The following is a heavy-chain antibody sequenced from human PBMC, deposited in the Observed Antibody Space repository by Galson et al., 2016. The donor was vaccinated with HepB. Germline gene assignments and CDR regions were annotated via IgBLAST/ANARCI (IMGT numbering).Heavy chain of an antibody. Sequence: SLRLSCAASGFTFSDHYMDWVRQAPGKGLEWVGRTRKKTNGYTTEYAASVKGRFTISRDDSKNSLYLQMNSLKTEDTAMYFRGRVDDGASYRIDFWGQGTLVTVSS. CDR3: GRVDDGASYRIDF. CDR1: GFTFSDHY. D-gene: IGHD4/OR15-4a*01. V-gene: IGHV3-72*01. J-gene: IGHJ4*02. CDR2: TRKKTNGYTT.